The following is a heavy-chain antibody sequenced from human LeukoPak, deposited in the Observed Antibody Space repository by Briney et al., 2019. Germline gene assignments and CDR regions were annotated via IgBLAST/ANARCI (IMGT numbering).Heavy chain of an antibody. V-gene: IGHV5-51*01. CDR3: ARRDYYGSVSYYPLRH. D-gene: IGHD3-10*01. CDR1: GYSFTSYW. J-gene: IGHJ4*02. CDR2: IYPGDSDT. Sequence: GESLKISCKGSGYSFTSYWIGWVRQMPGKGLEWMGTIYPGDSDTRYSPSFQGQVTISADKSINTAYLQWSSLEASDTAMYYCARRDYYGSVSYYPLRHWGQGTLVTVSS.